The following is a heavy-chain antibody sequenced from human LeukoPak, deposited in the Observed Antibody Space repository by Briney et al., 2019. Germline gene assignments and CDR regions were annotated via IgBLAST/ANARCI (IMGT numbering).Heavy chain of an antibody. CDR3: ARDSTTLGY. D-gene: IGHD4-23*01. V-gene: IGHV3-74*03. CDR1: GFIFTDYW. J-gene: IGHJ4*02. CDR2: IRGDGRAT. Sequence: PGGSMRLSCAASGFIFTDYWMHWVRQAPGKELVWVARIRGDGRATTYADSVKGRFTISRDNAKNSLYLQMNSLRAEDTAVYYCARDSTTLGYWGQGTLVTVSS.